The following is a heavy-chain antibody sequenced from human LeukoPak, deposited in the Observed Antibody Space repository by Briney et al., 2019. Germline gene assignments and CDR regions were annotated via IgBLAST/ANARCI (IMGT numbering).Heavy chain of an antibody. CDR2: IYTTGST. J-gene: IGHJ6*03. V-gene: IGHV4-4*07. CDR1: LGSIRVYN. D-gene: IGHD2-21*01. Sequence: SETLTLTCMHPLGSIRVYNRRSISQSAGKGLEWIGRIYTTGSTNYNPSLKSRVTISGDKSKNQFSLKLSTVTAADTAVYYCAPVAGYCGGSCYHYSSMDGWGKGTTVTVSS. CDR3: APVAGYCGGSCYHYSSMDG.